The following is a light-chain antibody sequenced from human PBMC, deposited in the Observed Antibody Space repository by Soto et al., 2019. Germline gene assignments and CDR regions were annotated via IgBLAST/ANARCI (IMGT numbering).Light chain of an antibody. Sequence: DIQMTQSPSSLSASVGGRVTITCRASQSISSYLNWYQQKPGKAPKLLIYAASSLQSGVPSRFSGSGSGTKFTLTISSLQPDDFATYYCQHYNSYLITFGQGTRLEIK. CDR1: QSISSY. V-gene: IGKV1-39*01. J-gene: IGKJ5*01. CDR2: AAS. CDR3: QHYNSYLIT.